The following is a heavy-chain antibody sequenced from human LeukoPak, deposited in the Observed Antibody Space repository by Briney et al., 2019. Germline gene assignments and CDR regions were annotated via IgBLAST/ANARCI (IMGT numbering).Heavy chain of an antibody. J-gene: IGHJ4*02. Sequence: SETLSLTCIVSDDSISSSSYYWGWIRQPPGKGLEWIGNIYYSGSTYYNPSLKSRVTISVDTSKNQFSLKLSSVTAADTAVYYCATHYYYGSGSHLNYWGQGTLVTVSS. CDR1: DDSISSSSYY. D-gene: IGHD3-10*01. CDR2: IYYSGST. V-gene: IGHV4-39*01. CDR3: ATHYYYGSGSHLNY.